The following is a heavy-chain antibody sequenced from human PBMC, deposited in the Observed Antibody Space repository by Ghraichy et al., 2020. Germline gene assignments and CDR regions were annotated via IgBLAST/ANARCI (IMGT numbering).Heavy chain of an antibody. CDR2: IYYSGGT. J-gene: IGHJ5*02. V-gene: IGHV4-59*01. CDR1: GGSISSYY. D-gene: IGHD6-13*01. CDR3: ARVLGSSSWYSRQWLDP. Sequence: SETLSLTCTVSGGSISSYYWSWIRQPPGKGLEWIGYIYYSGGTNFNPSLKSRVTISVDMSKNQFSLKLSSVTAADTAVYYCARVLGSSSWYSRQWLDPWGQGTLVTVSS.